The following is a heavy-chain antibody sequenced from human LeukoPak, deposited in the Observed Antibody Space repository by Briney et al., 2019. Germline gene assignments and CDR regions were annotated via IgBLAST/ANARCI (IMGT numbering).Heavy chain of an antibody. V-gene: IGHV4-59*01. CDR2: VFDCGST. Sequence: SETLSLTCSVSGASFSTNYWSWIRQPPGRGLEWIGYVFDCGSTNYNPSLKSRVTISVDTSTKQFSLRLSSVTAADTAVYYCARLYQQSKWKYYYYYMDVWGKGTAVTVSS. D-gene: IGHD1-1*01. CDR1: GASFSTNY. J-gene: IGHJ6*03. CDR3: ARLYQQSKWKYYYYYMDV.